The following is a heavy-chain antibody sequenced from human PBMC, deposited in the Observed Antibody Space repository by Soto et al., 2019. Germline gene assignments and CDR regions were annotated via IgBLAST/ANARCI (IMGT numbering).Heavy chain of an antibody. CDR1: GCTVSSYS. V-gene: IGHV3-21*01. CDR2: ISSSSSYI. CDR3: ARDNFHYYGSGIMDAFDI. D-gene: IGHD3-10*01. Sequence: PSGSLRLCGAASGCTVSSYSMNWVRKAPGKGLEWVSSISSSSSYIYYADSVKGRFTISRDNAKNSLYLQMNSLRAEDTAVYYCARDNFHYYGSGIMDAFDIWGQGTMVTVSS. J-gene: IGHJ3*02.